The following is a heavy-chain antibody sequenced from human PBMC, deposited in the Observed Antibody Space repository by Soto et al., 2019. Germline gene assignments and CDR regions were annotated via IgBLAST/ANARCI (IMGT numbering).Heavy chain of an antibody. Sequence: QVQLVQSGAEVKKPGASVKVSCKASGYTFTNYGISWVRQAPGQGPQWMGWISCYNGDTKYAQTLQDRVTMTTDTSTSTAYKELRSLRSDDTAVYYCARGGSTWSAEYYQHWGEGTLVIVSS. CDR2: ISCYNGDT. CDR3: ARGGSTWSAEYYQH. J-gene: IGHJ1*01. CDR1: GYTFTNYG. V-gene: IGHV1-18*01. D-gene: IGHD6-13*01.